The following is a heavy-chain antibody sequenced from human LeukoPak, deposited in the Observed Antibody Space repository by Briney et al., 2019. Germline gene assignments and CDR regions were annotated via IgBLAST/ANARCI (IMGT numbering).Heavy chain of an antibody. D-gene: IGHD3-16*01. J-gene: IGHJ4*02. V-gene: IGHV1-46*01. CDR3: ARDPVMITFGGADPYYFDY. Sequence: ASVKVSCKASGYTFTSYYMHWVRHAPGQGLGWVGIINPNGGSTSYAQNFQGRLTITMHMSTRKVSRELRSLRSADTAVYYCARDPVMITFGGADPYYFDYWGQGTLVTVSS. CDR2: INPNGGST. CDR1: GYTFTSYY.